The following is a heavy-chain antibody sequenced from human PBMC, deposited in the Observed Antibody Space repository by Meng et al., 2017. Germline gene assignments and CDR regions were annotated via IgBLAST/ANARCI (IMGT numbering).Heavy chain of an antibody. V-gene: IGHV1-2*06. CDR2: IDPNSGVT. D-gene: IGHD6-13*01. CDR1: GYSFTAYY. CDR3: ARDEDISAAGKLFGDY. J-gene: IGHJ4*02. Sequence: QVQWVQSGAEGKKPGASVKVSCKPSGYSFTAYYIHWLRQAPGQGLEWMGRIDPNSGVTEYAHKFHGRVTVTGDTSISTAYMELRRLTSDDTAVYYCARDEDISAAGKLFGDYWGQGTLVTVSS.